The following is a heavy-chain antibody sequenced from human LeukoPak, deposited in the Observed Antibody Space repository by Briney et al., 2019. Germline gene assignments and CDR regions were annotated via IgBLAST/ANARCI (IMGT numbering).Heavy chain of an antibody. CDR2: IYAGGTA. V-gene: IGHV4-4*07. CDR1: GGSISNYY. D-gene: IGHD3-10*01. CDR3: ARVELVSGSHLIFDY. J-gene: IGHJ4*02. Sequence: SETLSLTCTVSGGSISNYYWSWIRQSAGKGLEWIGRIYAGGTANYNPSLKSRVTMSGDTSKNQLSLKLSSVTAADTAVYYCARVELVSGSHLIFDYWGQGTLVTVSS.